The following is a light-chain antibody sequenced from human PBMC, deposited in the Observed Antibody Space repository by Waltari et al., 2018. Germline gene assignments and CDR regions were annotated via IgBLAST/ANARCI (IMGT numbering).Light chain of an antibody. Sequence: DIQMTQSPSTLSASIGDRVTITCRASQNISRWLAWYQQKPEKAPNLLIYKTSSLQSGVPSRFSGSGSGTEFTLTISSLQPEDFATYYCQQYSTYSLWAFGQGTKVEIK. CDR3: QQYSTYSLWA. J-gene: IGKJ1*01. CDR1: QNISRW. V-gene: IGKV1-5*03. CDR2: KTS.